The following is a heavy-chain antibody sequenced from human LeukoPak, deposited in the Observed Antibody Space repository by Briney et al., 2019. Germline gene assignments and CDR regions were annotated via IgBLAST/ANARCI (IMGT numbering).Heavy chain of an antibody. CDR1: GFTFSSYG. V-gene: IGHV3-30*02. Sequence: GGSLRLSCAASGFTFSSYGMHWVRQAPGKGLEWVAFIRYDGSNKYYADSVKGRFTISRDNSKNTLYLQMNSLRAEDTAVYYCAKDMGRYCSSTSCRRYYYGMDVWGQGTTVTVSS. J-gene: IGHJ6*02. D-gene: IGHD2-2*01. CDR3: AKDMGRYCSSTSCRRYYYGMDV. CDR2: IRYDGSNK.